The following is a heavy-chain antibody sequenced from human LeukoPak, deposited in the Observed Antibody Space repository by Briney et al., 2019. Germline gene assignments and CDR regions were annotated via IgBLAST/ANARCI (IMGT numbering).Heavy chain of an antibody. D-gene: IGHD6-19*01. CDR2: IIPIFGTA. V-gene: IGHV1-69*13. CDR1: GGTFSSYA. CDR3: ARVEAVAGFQYYFDY. Sequence: ASVKVSCRASGGTFSSYAINWVRQAPGQGLEWMGVIIPIFGTANYAQKFQGRVTITADESTSTAYMELSSLRSEDTAVYYCARVEAVAGFQYYFDYWGQGTLVTVSS. J-gene: IGHJ4*02.